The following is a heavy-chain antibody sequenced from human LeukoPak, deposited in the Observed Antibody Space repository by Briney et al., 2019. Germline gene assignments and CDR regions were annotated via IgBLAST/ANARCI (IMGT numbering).Heavy chain of an antibody. Sequence: RGESLKISCKGSGYSFSNYWIGWVRQMPGKGLEWMGLIFPGDSDTRNSLSFHGQVIISANTSISTAYLQWSSLKDSDTAMYFCVRLRHYYERSGYYRYFDQWGQGTLVTVSS. CDR2: IFPGDSDT. CDR3: VRLRHYYERSGYYRYFDQ. V-gene: IGHV5-51*01. D-gene: IGHD3-22*01. CDR1: GYSFSNYW. J-gene: IGHJ4*02.